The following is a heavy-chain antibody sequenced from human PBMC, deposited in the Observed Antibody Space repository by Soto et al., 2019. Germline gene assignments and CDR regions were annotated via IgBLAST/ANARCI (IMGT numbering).Heavy chain of an antibody. CDR2: ISTSSSAI. V-gene: IGHV3-48*01. CDR1: GFTFSSYS. D-gene: IGHD4-17*01. J-gene: IGHJ4*02. CDR3: ARALYGGYNFDT. Sequence: PGESLKISCAASGFTFSSYSMNWVRQAPGKGLEWLSYISTSSSAIYYADSVKGRFTISRDNGKHSLYLQMNSLRAEDTAVYYCARALYGGYNFDTWGQGTLVTVSS.